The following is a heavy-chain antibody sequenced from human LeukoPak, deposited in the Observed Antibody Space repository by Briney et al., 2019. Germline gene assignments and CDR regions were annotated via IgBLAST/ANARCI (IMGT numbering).Heavy chain of an antibody. CDR2: IKHDGSER. D-gene: IGHD6-19*01. Sequence: GGSLRLSCAASGFTFTRYWMTWVRQAPGKGLEWVANIKHDGSERDYVDSVKGRFTISRDNAKNSVYLQMNSLRAEDTAVYYCARVLTFIFVRTNSSGWIDYWGQGTLVTVSS. CDR3: ARVLTFIFVRTNSSGWIDY. V-gene: IGHV3-7*01. CDR1: GFTFTRYW. J-gene: IGHJ4*02.